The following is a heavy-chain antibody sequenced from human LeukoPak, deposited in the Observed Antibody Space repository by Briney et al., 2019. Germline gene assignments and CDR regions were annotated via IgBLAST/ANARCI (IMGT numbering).Heavy chain of an antibody. Sequence: SETLSLTCTVSGGSISGHYWSWPRQPAGKGLEWIGHIYSDGSINYSPSLKSRVTMSVDTSKNQFSLKLYSVTAADTAVFYCARGPAASGYFDYWDQGTLVTVSS. V-gene: IGHV4-4*07. CDR3: ARGPAASGYFDY. CDR1: GGSISGHY. D-gene: IGHD6-13*01. CDR2: IYSDGSI. J-gene: IGHJ4*02.